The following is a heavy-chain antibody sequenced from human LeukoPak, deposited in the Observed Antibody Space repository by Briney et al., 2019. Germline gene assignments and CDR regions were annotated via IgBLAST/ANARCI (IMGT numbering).Heavy chain of an antibody. D-gene: IGHD3-22*01. V-gene: IGHV3-33*01. CDR3: ARERDYYDSSGYYFPLGY. Sequence: GRSLRLSCAASGFTFSSYGMHWVRQAPGKGLEWVAVIWYDGSNKYYADSVKGRFTISRDNSKNTLCLQMNSLRAEDTAVYYCARERDYYDSSGYYFPLGYWGQGTLVTVSS. CDR1: GFTFSSYG. J-gene: IGHJ4*02. CDR2: IWYDGSNK.